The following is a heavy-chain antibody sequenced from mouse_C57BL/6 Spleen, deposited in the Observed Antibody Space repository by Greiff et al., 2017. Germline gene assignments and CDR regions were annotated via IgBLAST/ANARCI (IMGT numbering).Heavy chain of an antibody. D-gene: IGHD2-3*01. CDR3: TTALYDGYPAWFAY. Sequence: EVQRVESGAELVRPGASVKLSCTASGFNIKDYYMHWVKQRPEQGLEWIGRIDPEDGDTEYAPKFQGKATMTADTSSNTAYLQLSSLTSEDTAVYYCTTALYDGYPAWFAYWGQGTLVTVSA. V-gene: IGHV14-1*01. CDR1: GFNIKDYY. CDR2: IDPEDGDT. J-gene: IGHJ3*01.